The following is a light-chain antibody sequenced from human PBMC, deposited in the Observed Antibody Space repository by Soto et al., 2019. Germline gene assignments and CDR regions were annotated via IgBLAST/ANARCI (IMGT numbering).Light chain of an antibody. J-gene: IGLJ2*01. Sequence: QSALTQPASVSGSPGQSITISCTGTSSDVGDNYVSWYQQHPGKAPKLMIYDVSSRPSGVSNRFSASKSGNTASLTISGLPAEDESDYYCSSYPSSSTLVVFGGGTKLTVL. V-gene: IGLV2-14*01. CDR3: SSYPSSSTLVV. CDR2: DVS. CDR1: SSDVGDNY.